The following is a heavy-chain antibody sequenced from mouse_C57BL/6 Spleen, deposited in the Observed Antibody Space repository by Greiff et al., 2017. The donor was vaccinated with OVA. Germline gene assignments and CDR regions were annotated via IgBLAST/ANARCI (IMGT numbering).Heavy chain of an antibody. Sequence: VKLVESGPELVRPGSSVKLSCKASGYTFISYWMHWVKQRPIQGLEWIGNIDPSDSETHYNQKFKDKATLTVDKSSSTAYMQLSSLTSEDSAVYYCARSTTVVAPFAYWGQGTLVTVSA. D-gene: IGHD1-1*01. J-gene: IGHJ3*01. V-gene: IGHV1-52*01. CDR2: IDPSDSET. CDR3: ARSTTVVAPFAY. CDR1: GYTFISYW.